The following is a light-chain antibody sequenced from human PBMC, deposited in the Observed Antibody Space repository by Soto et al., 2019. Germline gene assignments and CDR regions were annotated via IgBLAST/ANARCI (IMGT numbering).Light chain of an antibody. CDR3: QAYDYSLTASV. CDR1: SSNLGAGYD. V-gene: IGLV1-40*01. J-gene: IGLJ3*02. CDR2: GNR. Sequence: QSVLTQPPSVSGAPGQRGTISCTGNSSNLGAGYDVHWYRQLPGAAPKLVIFGNRNRPSGVPERFSGSKSGTSASLDITGLQGEDEDDYYCQAYDYSLTASVFGGGTQLTVL.